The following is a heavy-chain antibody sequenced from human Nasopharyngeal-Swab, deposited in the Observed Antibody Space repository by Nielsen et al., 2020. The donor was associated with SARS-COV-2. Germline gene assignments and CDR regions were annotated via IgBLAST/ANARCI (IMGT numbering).Heavy chain of an antibody. CDR2: INSDGSTT. CDR1: GFTLSNYW. CDR3: ASGIFSPSYY. Sequence: GESLKISCAASGFTLSNYWTHWFRQAPGKGLAWVALINSDGSTTSYADSVKGRFTISRDDGKKTLYLEMNSLRAEDTAIYYCASGIFSPSYYWGQGTLVTVSS. J-gene: IGHJ4*02. D-gene: IGHD3-10*01. V-gene: IGHV3-74*01.